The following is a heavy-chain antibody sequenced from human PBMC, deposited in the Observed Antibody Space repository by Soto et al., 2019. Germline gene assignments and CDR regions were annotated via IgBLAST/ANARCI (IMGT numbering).Heavy chain of an antibody. CDR3: AREKQLVPGSFWFDP. CDR2: IYHSGST. Sequence: QLQLQESGSGLVKPSQTLSLTCAVSGGSISSGGYSWSWIRQPPGKGLEWIGYIYHSGSTYYNPSLKSRVTISVDRSKNQFSLKLSSVTAADTAVYYCAREKQLVPGSFWFDPWGQGTLVTVSS. D-gene: IGHD6-13*01. J-gene: IGHJ5*02. CDR1: GGSISSGGYS. V-gene: IGHV4-30-2*01.